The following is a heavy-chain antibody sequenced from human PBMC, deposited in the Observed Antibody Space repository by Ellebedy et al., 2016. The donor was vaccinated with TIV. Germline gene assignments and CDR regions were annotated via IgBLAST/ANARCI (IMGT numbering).Heavy chain of an antibody. CDR1: GFTFSSYS. J-gene: IGHJ5*02. V-gene: IGHV3-48*02. D-gene: IGHD3-10*01. CDR3: ARVPGSFSLNWFDP. CDR2: ISSSSSTI. Sequence: GGSLRLXXAASGFTFSSYSMNWVRQAPGNGLEWVSYISSSSSTIYYADSVKGRFTISRDNAKNSLYLQMNSLRDEDTAVYYCARVPGSFSLNWFDPWGQGTLVTVSS.